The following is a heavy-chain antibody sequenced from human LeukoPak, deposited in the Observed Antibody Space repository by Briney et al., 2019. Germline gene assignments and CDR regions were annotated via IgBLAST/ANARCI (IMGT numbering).Heavy chain of an antibody. CDR2: ISSGTSYI. CDR3: ARVGCIVGATSCLFLRNWFDP. D-gene: IGHD1-26*01. Sequence: GGSLRLSCAASGFTFNTYTMNWVRQAPGKGLEWVSSISSGTSYIYYADSVKGRFTISRDNAKNSLYLQMNSLRAEDTAVYYCARVGCIVGATSCLFLRNWFDPWGQGTLVTVSS. CDR1: GFTFNTYT. V-gene: IGHV3-21*04. J-gene: IGHJ5*02.